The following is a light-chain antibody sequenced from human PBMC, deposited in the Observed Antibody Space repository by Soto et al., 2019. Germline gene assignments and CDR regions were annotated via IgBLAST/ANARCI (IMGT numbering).Light chain of an antibody. CDR2: ANN. CDR3: QSYDNSLSGAWV. J-gene: IGLJ3*02. V-gene: IGLV1-44*01. Sequence: QSVLTQPPSASGTPGQRVTISCSGSGSNIGSDTVNWYQQLPGTAPKLLIYANNKRPSGVLDRFSGSKSGTSASLAITGLQAEDEADYYCQSYDNSLSGAWVFGGGTKLTVL. CDR1: GSNIGSDT.